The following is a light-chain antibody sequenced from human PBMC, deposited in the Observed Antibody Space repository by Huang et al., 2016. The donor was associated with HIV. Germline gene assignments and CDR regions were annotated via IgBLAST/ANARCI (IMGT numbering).Light chain of an antibody. Sequence: DIQMTQSPSSLSASLGDSVTITCRASRDISNSLAWYQQKPGKAPKLLLYAVSKLQSGVPSRFSGSGSGTDYTLTISSLQPEDFATYFCQQFYGNPLTFGGGTKVEIK. CDR2: AVS. CDR3: QQFYGNPLT. V-gene: IGKV1-NL1*01. CDR1: RDISNS. J-gene: IGKJ4*01.